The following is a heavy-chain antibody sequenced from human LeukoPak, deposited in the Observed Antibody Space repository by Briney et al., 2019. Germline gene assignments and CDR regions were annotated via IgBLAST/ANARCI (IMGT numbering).Heavy chain of an antibody. V-gene: IGHV3-21*01. CDR2: ISSGSSYK. Sequence: GGSLRLSCAASGFTFSSYNMNWVRQAPGKGLEWVSCISSGSSYKYYADSVKGRFTISRDNAKNSLYLQMNSLRAEDTSVYYCARLPPPIYDLKMYYYYGMDVWGQGTTVTVSS. CDR1: GFTFSSYN. CDR3: ARLPPPIYDLKMYYYYGMDV. J-gene: IGHJ6*02. D-gene: IGHD5/OR15-5a*01.